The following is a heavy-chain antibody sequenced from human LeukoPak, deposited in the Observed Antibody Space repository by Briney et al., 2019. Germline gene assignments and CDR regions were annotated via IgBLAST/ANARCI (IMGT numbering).Heavy chain of an antibody. V-gene: IGHV3-21*01. CDR2: ISSSSSYI. CDR1: GFTFSSYS. J-gene: IGHJ4*02. CDR3: ARVYGDTYYFDY. D-gene: IGHD4-17*01. Sequence: KPGGSLRLSCAASGFTFSSYSMNWVRQAPGKGLEWVSSISSSSSYIYYADSVKGRFTISRDNAKNSLYLQMNSLRAEDTAVYYCARVYGDTYYFDYWGQGTLVTVSS.